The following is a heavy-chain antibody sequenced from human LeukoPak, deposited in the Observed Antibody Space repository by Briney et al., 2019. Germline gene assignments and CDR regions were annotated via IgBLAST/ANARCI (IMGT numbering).Heavy chain of an antibody. CDR2: ISSSGSTI. CDR3: ARGAGYSSSWYGTFDF. CDR1: GFSFSDYY. V-gene: IGHV3-11*01. J-gene: IGHJ4*02. D-gene: IGHD6-13*01. Sequence: NPGGSLRLSCAASGFSFSDYYMTWIRQAPGKGLEWVSYISSSGSTIYYADSVKGRFTISRDNAKNSLYLQMNSLRAEDTAVCYCARGAGYSSSWYGTFDFWGQGTLVTVSS.